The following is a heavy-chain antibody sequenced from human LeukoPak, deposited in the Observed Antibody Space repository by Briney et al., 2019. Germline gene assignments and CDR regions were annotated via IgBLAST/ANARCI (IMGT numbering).Heavy chain of an antibody. CDR1: GFTVSSNY. Sequence: GGSLRLSCAASGFTVSSNYMSWVRQAPGKGLEWVSVIYSGGSTYYADSVKGRFTISRDNSKNTLYLQMNSLRAEDTAVYYCASLYSGSYYTPLDFDYWGQGTLVTVSS. D-gene: IGHD1-26*01. J-gene: IGHJ4*02. V-gene: IGHV3-66*01. CDR3: ASLYSGSYYTPLDFDY. CDR2: IYSGGST.